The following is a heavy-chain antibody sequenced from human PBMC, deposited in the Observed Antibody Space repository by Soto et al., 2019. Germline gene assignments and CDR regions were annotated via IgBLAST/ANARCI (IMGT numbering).Heavy chain of an antibody. Sequence: QVQLVESGGGVVQPGRSLRLSCAASGFTFSSYAMHWVRQAPGKGLEWVAVISYDGSNKYYADSVKGRFTISRDNSKKTLYLQMNSLRAEDTTVYYCARGGGDFWTPPDYYYFGMDVWGQGTTVTVSS. V-gene: IGHV3-30-3*01. CDR1: GFTFSSYA. CDR3: ARGGGDFWTPPDYYYFGMDV. J-gene: IGHJ6*02. CDR2: ISYDGSNK. D-gene: IGHD3-3*01.